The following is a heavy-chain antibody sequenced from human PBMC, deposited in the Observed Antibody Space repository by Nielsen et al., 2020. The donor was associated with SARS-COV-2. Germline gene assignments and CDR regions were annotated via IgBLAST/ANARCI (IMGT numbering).Heavy chain of an antibody. D-gene: IGHD3-3*01. CDR2: FDAEDGET. CDR3: SRDGLGITIFGVVDYFNY. Sequence: ASVKASCKVSGYTLTELSMHWVRQAPGKGREGMGGFDAEDGETIYAQKFQGRVTMTEDTSTDTAYMELRSLRSDDTAVYYCSRDGLGITIFGVVDYFNYWGQGTLVTVSS. J-gene: IGHJ4*02. V-gene: IGHV1-24*01. CDR1: GYTLTELS.